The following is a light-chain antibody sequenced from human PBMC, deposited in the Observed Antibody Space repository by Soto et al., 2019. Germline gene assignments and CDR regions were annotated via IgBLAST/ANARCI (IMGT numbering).Light chain of an antibody. CDR2: DVS. CDR3: TSYIATSTSYV. V-gene: IGLV2-14*01. J-gene: IGLJ1*01. Sequence: QSVLTQPASVSVSPGQSITISCTGTSSDVGNYNYVSWYQQHPGKAPKLMIYDVSNRPSGVSNRFSGSKSGNTASLTISGLQAEDEADYYCTSYIATSTSYVFGTGTKVTVL. CDR1: SSDVGNYNY.